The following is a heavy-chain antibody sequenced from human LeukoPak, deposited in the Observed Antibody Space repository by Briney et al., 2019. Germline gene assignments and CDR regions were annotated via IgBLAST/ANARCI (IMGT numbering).Heavy chain of an antibody. CDR1: GYTFTGYY. V-gene: IGHV1-46*01. D-gene: IGHD3-3*01. CDR3: ARDGVVRKGYYGMDV. CDR2: INPNSGGST. Sequence: ASVKVSCKASGYTFTGYYMHWVRQAPGQGLEWMGWINPNSGGSTSYAQKFQGRVTMTRDTSTSTVYMELSSLRSEDTAVYYCARDGVVRKGYYGMDVWGQGTTVTVSS. J-gene: IGHJ6*02.